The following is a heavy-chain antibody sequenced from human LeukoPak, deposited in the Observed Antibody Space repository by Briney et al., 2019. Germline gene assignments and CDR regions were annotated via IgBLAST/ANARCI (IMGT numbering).Heavy chain of an antibody. CDR2: ISYDESNK. Sequence: GGSLRLSCAASGFTFSSYGMHWVRQAPGKGLEWVAVISYDESNKYYADSVEGRFAISRDNSKNTLYLQMNSLRAEDTAVYYCAKGHTAMVTGLYYYYYMDVWGKGTTVTVSS. J-gene: IGHJ6*03. V-gene: IGHV3-30*18. D-gene: IGHD5-18*01. CDR3: AKGHTAMVTGLYYYYYMDV. CDR1: GFTFSSYG.